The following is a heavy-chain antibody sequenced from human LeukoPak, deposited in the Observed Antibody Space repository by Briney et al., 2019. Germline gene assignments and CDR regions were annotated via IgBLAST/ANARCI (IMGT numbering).Heavy chain of an antibody. V-gene: IGHV1-2*02. CDR3: ARNNDSSSPIYYYYYYYMDV. CDR1: GYTFTGYY. J-gene: IGHJ6*03. Sequence: ASVKVSCKASGYTFTGYYMHWVRQAPGQGLEWMGWINPNSGGTNYAQKFQGRVTMTRDTSISTAYMELSRLRSDDTAVYYCARNNDSSSPIYYYYYYYMDVWGKGTTVTVSS. CDR2: INPNSGGT. D-gene: IGHD6-6*01.